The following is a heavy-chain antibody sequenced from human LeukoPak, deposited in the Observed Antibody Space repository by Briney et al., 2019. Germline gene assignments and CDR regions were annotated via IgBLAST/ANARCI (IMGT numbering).Heavy chain of an antibody. CDR1: GYTLTSYY. Sequence: ASVKVSCKASGYTLTSYYMHWVRQAPGQGLEWMGIINPSGGSTSYAQKFQGRVTMTRDTSTSTVYMELSSLRSEDTAVYYCARDRDPSWAYYYYGMDVWGQGTTVTVSS. CDR3: ARDRDPSWAYYYYGMDV. D-gene: IGHD1-26*01. CDR2: INPSGGST. V-gene: IGHV1-46*01. J-gene: IGHJ6*02.